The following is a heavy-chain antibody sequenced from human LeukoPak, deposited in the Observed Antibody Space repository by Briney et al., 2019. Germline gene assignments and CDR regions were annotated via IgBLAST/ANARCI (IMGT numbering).Heavy chain of an antibody. CDR3: ARGRAALGLGI. D-gene: IGHD6-19*01. Sequence: PSETLSLTCAVYGVSFSGYYWSWIRQPPGKGLEWIGEINHSGSTNYNPSLKSRVTISVDTSKNQFSLKLSSVTAADTAVYYCARGRAALGLGIWGQGTMVTVSS. CDR2: INHSGST. J-gene: IGHJ3*02. CDR1: GVSFSGYY. V-gene: IGHV4-34*01.